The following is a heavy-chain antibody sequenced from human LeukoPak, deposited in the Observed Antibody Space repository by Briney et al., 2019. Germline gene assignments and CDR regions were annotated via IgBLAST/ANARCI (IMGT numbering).Heavy chain of an antibody. V-gene: IGHV4-34*01. CDR2: INHSGST. CDR3: ARLHRVAVTADY. CDR1: GGSFSGYY. J-gene: IGHJ4*02. Sequence: SETLSLTCAVYGGSFSGYYWSWIRQPPGKGLEWSGEINHSGSTNYNPSLKSRVTISVDTSKNEFSVKLSSVTAADTAVYYCARLHRVAVTADYGGQGTLVTVS. D-gene: IGHD2-21*02.